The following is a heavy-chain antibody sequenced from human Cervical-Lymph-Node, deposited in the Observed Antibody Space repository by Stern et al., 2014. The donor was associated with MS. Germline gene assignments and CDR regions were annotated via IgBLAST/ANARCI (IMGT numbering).Heavy chain of an antibody. J-gene: IGHJ6*02. D-gene: IGHD6-13*01. CDR2: IWYDGSNK. CDR3: ARSSSPSPYYYYGMDV. V-gene: IGHV3-33*01. CDR1: GFTFSSYG. Sequence: QVQLVESGGGVVQPGRSLSLSCAASGFTFSSYGMHWVRQAPGKGLEWVAVIWYDGSNKYYADSVKGRFTISRDNSKNTLYLQMNSLRAEDTAVYYCARSSSPSPYYYYGMDVWGQGTTVTVSS.